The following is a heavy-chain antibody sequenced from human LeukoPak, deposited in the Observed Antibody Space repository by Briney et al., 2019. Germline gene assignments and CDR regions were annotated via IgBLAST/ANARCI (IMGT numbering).Heavy chain of an antibody. CDR1: GFTLIHYG. J-gene: IGHJ6*02. CDR2: VGTTSSQS. Sequence: SGGSLRLSCAASGFTLIHYGMNWLRQAPGKGLEWVAAVGTTSSQSFFRDSVKGRFTISRDNARNSMYLQMNSLRVEDTGVYYCARDGPTNSMDVWGQGTTVTVSS. V-gene: IGHV3-21*01. CDR3: ARDGPTNSMDV. D-gene: IGHD1-7*01.